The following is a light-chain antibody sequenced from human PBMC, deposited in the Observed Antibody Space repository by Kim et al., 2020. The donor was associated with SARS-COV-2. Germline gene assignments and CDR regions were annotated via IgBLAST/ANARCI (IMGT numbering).Light chain of an antibody. V-gene: IGLV7-43*01. CDR3: LLHYGVYWM. CDR2: STD. J-gene: IGLJ3*02. CDR1: TGAVTSGSL. Sequence: PGGTVTLHCASNTGAVTSGSLANWFQQKPGQAPRTLIYSTDNKHSWTPARFSGSVLGGKAALTLSGVQPEDEAEYFCLLHYGVYWMFGGGTQLTVL.